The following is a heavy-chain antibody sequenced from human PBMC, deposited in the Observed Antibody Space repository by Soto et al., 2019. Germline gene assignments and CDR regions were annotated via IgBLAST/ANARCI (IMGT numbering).Heavy chain of an antibody. CDR2: INPGGGRT. V-gene: IGHV1-46*01. CDR1: GYIFSSHC. D-gene: IGHD2-2*01. CDR3: ARDVSGPGATYVMDV. J-gene: IGHJ6*02. Sequence: ASVKVSCKASGYIFSSHCIHWVRQAPGQGLQWMGIINPGGGRTAYAQKFQGRVTLTRDMSTSTVYMELTSLTYDDTAVYYCARDVSGPGATYVMDVWGQGTTVTVSS.